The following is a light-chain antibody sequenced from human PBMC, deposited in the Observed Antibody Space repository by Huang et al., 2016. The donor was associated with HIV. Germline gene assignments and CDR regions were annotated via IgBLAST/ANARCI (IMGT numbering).Light chain of an antibody. CDR3: QQTYSTPMYT. J-gene: IGKJ2*01. CDR2: GTS. Sequence: DIQMTQSPSSLSASVGDRVTITCRASQSISSYLNWYQQKPGKAPKVLIYGTSRLQSGVPSRFSGSGSGTDFTLTISSLQPEDFATYYCQQTYSTPMYTFGQGTKLEIK. CDR1: QSISSY. V-gene: IGKV1-39*01.